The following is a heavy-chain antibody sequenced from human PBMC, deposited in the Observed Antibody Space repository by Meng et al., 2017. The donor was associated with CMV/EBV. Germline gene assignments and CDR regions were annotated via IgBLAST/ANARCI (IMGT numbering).Heavy chain of an antibody. CDR2: INSDGSST. J-gene: IGHJ1*01. D-gene: IGHD2-15*01. Sequence: LACAVSGFTFRNYWIYWVRQGSGKGLVWVSHINSDGSSTTYADSVKGRFTISRDNAKNTLYLQMNSLRGEDTAVYYCARGGSNGLTFWGQGTLVTVSS. CDR3: ARGGSNGLTF. CDR1: GFTFRNYW. V-gene: IGHV3-74*03.